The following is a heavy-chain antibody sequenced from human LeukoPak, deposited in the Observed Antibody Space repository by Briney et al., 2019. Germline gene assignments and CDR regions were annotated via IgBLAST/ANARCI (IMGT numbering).Heavy chain of an antibody. CDR1: GYSISSGNW. Sequence: ASETLSLTCAVSGYSISSGNWWGWIRQPPGKGLEWIGYIYYSGNTYYNPSLKSRVSMSVDTSKNQFSLKLSSVTAVDTAVYYCAREGGFYRPLDYSGQGTLVTVSS. J-gene: IGHJ4*02. V-gene: IGHV4-28*03. CDR3: AREGGFYRPLDY. D-gene: IGHD3-3*01. CDR2: IYYSGNT.